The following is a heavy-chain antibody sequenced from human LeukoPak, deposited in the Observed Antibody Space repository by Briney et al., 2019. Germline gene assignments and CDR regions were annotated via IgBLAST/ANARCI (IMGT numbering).Heavy chain of an antibody. J-gene: IGHJ4*02. D-gene: IGHD3-10*01. Sequence: SETLSLTCTVSGGSISSYYWSWIRQPPGKGLEWIGYIYYSGSTNYNPSLKSRVTISVDTSKNQFSLKLSSVTAADTAVYYCARLDYYGSGIAYWGQGTLVTVSS. CDR3: ARLDYYGSGIAY. V-gene: IGHV4-59*08. CDR1: GGSISSYY. CDR2: IYYSGST.